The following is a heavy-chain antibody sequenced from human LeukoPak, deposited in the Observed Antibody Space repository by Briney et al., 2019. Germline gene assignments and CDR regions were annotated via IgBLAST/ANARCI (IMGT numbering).Heavy chain of an antibody. CDR2: IWYDGSNK. D-gene: IGHD2-15*01. Sequence: GGSLRLSCAASGFTFSSYGMHWVRQAPGRGLEWVAVIWYDGSNKYYADSVKGRFTISRDNSKNTLYLQMNSLRAEDTAVYYCASASYCKGGSCYSVHWGQGTLVTVSS. J-gene: IGHJ4*02. CDR3: ASASYCKGGSCYSVH. CDR1: GFTFSSYG. V-gene: IGHV3-33*01.